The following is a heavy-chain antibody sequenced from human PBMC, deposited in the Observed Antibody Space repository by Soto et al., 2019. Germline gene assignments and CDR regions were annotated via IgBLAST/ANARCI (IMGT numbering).Heavy chain of an antibody. CDR2: ISASGSST. CDR3: ARGSYGDYDY. J-gene: IGHJ4*02. V-gene: IGHV3-23*01. D-gene: IGHD4-17*01. CDR1: GFTFSSYA. Sequence: PGGSLRLSCAASGFTFSSYAMSWVRQAPGKGLEWVSARLEWVSAISASGSSTYYADSVKGRFTISRDNSKDTLYVQMNSLRAEDTAVYYCARGSYGDYDYWGQGTLVTVSS.